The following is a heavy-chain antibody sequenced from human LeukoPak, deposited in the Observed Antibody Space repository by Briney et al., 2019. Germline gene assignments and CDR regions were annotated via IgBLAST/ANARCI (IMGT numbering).Heavy chain of an antibody. V-gene: IGHV4-34*01. Sequence: SETLSLTCAVYGGSFSGYYWSWIRQPPGKGLEWFGEINHSGSTNYNPSLKSRVTISVDTSKNQFSLKLSSVTAADTAVYYCARDEHYYGSGTGYMDVWGKGTTVTVSS. J-gene: IGHJ6*03. CDR1: GGSFSGYY. CDR2: INHSGST. CDR3: ARDEHYYGSGTGYMDV. D-gene: IGHD3-10*01.